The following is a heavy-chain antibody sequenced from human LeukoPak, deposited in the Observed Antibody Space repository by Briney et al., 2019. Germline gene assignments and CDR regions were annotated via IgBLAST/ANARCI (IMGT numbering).Heavy chain of an antibody. V-gene: IGHV3-15*01. Sequence: PGGSLRLSCAASGFTFSNAWMSWVRQAPGKGLEWVGRIKSKTDGGTTDYAAPVKGRFTISRDDSKNTLYLQMNSLKTEDTAVYYCHGVSGSYDYYYYYYMDVWGKGTTVTVSS. J-gene: IGHJ6*03. CDR1: GFTFSNAW. D-gene: IGHD1-26*01. CDR3: HGVSGSYDYYYYYYMDV. CDR2: IKSKTDGGTT.